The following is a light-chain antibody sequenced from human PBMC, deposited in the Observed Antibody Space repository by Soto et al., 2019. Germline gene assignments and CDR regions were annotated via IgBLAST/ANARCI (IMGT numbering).Light chain of an antibody. Sequence: EIVLTQSPGTLSLSPGERATLSCRASQSVSSTYLVWYQQKPGQAPRLLIYGASSRATGIPDRFSGSGSGTDFTLTISRLEPEDFAVYYCQHYGDSPPRAVGQGTKVEIE. CDR1: QSVSSTY. CDR2: GAS. J-gene: IGKJ1*01. V-gene: IGKV3-20*01. CDR3: QHYGDSPPRA.